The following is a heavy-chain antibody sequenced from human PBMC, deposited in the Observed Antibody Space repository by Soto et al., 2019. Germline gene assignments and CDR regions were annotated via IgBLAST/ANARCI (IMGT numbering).Heavy chain of an antibody. V-gene: IGHV4-4*02. J-gene: IGHJ5*02. Sequence: QVQLQESGPGLVKPSGTLSLTCAVSGGSISSSNWWSWVRQPPGKGLEWIGEIYHSGSTNYNPSLTSRVTISVHKSKNQSTLKPSSVTAADTAVYYCARDRQWLGLAHSGGWFDPWGQGTLVTVSS. CDR3: ARDRQWLGLAHSGGWFDP. CDR1: GGSISSSNW. CDR2: IYHSGST. D-gene: IGHD6-19*01.